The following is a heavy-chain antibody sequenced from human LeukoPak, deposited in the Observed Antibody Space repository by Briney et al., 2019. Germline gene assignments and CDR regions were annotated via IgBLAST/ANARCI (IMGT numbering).Heavy chain of an antibody. CDR3: ASHYSSGSYRYTGSFDS. Sequence: SETLSLTCAVYGGSFSDYYWSWIRQPPGKGLEWIGEINHSGTTNYSPSLKSRVSISVDTSRNQFSLKLNSVTAADAAMYYCASHYSSGSYRYTGSFDSWGQGMLVNVSS. D-gene: IGHD3-16*02. V-gene: IGHV4-34*01. J-gene: IGHJ4*02. CDR2: INHSGTT. CDR1: GGSFSDYY.